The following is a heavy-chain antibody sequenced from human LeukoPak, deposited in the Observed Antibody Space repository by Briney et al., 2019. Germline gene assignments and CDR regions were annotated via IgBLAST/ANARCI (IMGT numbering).Heavy chain of an antibody. CDR1: GSTFSSYA. Sequence: QSGPSPTLSWATSGSTFSSYAVQWARHPPGKWLGWVKFISYDGTNKYHPATVKGPFTISRDKSKNTLYLQMNSLRAEDTAVYYCARDSTYYYDSGSSGPHYFDYWGQGTLVTVSS. D-gene: IGHD3-10*01. V-gene: IGHV3-30*01. CDR3: ARDSTYYYDSGSSGPHYFDY. CDR2: ISYDGTNK. J-gene: IGHJ4*02.